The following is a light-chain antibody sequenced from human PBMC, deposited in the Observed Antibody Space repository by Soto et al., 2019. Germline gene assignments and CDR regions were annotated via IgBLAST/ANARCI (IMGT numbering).Light chain of an antibody. CDR2: EVT. V-gene: IGLV2-23*02. CDR3: SSYCLSYGSIETSATVV. J-gene: IGLJ2*01. Sequence: QSALTQPASVSGSPGQSLTISCTGSSSDVGSYNLVSWYQLHPGKAPKVIIYEVTNRPSGVSNRFSGSKSGNTASLTISGLQAEDEAEYYCSSYCLSYGSIETSATVVFGGGTKVTVL. CDR1: SSDVGSYNL.